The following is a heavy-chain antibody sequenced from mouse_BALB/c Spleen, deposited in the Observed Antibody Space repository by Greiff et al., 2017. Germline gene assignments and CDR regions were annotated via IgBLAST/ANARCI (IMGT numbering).Heavy chain of an antibody. CDR3: ARSGYYGSSSLWFAY. D-gene: IGHD1-1*01. CDR1: GYTFTSYT. J-gene: IGHJ3*01. CDR2: INPSSGYT. Sequence: QVQLQQSGAELARPGASVKMSCKASGYTFTSYTMHWVKQRPGQGLEWIGYINPSSGYTNYNQKFKDKATLTADKSSSTAYMQLSSLTSEDSAVYYCARSGYYGSSSLWFAYWGQGTLVTVSA. V-gene: IGHV1-4*01.